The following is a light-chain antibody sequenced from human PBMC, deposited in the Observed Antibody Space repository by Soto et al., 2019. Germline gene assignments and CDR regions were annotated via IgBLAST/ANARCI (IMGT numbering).Light chain of an antibody. J-gene: IGKJ4*01. Sequence: EIVLTQSPATLSLSPGERATLSCRASQSVSSYLAWYQQKPGQAPRLVIYDGSNRATGIPARFSGSGSGTDFTLTISSLEPEDFAVDYCQQRSTWPLLTFGGGTKVEIK. CDR3: QQRSTWPLLT. CDR2: DGS. CDR1: QSVSSY. V-gene: IGKV3-11*01.